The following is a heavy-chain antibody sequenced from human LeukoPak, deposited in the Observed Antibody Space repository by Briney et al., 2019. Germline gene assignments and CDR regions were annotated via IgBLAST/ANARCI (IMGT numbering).Heavy chain of an antibody. CDR2: IYYSGST. D-gene: IGHD5-12*01. V-gene: IGHV4-59*01. Sequence: SETLSLTCTVSGGSISSYYWSWIRQPPGKGLEWIGYIYYSGSTNYNPSLKSRVTISVDTSKNQFSLKLNSVTAADTALYYCARVASSGYDFDYWGQGTLVTVSS. CDR3: ARVASSGYDFDY. J-gene: IGHJ4*02. CDR1: GGSISSYY.